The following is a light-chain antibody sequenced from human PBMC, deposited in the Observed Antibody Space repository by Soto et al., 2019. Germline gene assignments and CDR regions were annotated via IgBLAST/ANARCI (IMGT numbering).Light chain of an antibody. Sequence: QSVLRHPRSVSWSPGQSVTISCTGTSSDVGVYNYVSWYQQYPGKAPKIMIYDVSKRPSGVPDRFSGSKSDNTASLTISGLQAEDEADYYCCSYAGSYTFVFGIGTKVTVL. J-gene: IGLJ1*01. V-gene: IGLV2-11*01. CDR1: SSDVGVYNY. CDR2: DVS. CDR3: CSYAGSYTFV.